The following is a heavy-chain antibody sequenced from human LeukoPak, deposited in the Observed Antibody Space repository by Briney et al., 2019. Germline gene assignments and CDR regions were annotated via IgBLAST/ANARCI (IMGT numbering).Heavy chain of an antibody. V-gene: IGHV3-21*01. CDR1: GFNFNTYT. Sequence: GGSLRLSCAASGFNFNTYTMNWVRQAPGKGLEWVSSITYNSIYIYYADSLEGRFAISRDNVKNSLYLQLSSLRAEDTAVYYCARGSLIDFWGQGTLVSVSS. J-gene: IGHJ4*02. D-gene: IGHD3-3*01. CDR3: ARGSLIDF. CDR2: ITYNSIYI.